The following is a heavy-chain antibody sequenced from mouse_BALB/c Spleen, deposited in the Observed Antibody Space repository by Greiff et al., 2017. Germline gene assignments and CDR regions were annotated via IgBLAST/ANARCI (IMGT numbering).Heavy chain of an antibody. D-gene: IGHD1-1*01. CDR3: ARGRGSTFYYYAMDY. V-gene: IGHV5-6-5*01. CDR2: ISSGGST. CDR1: GFTFSSYA. Sequence: DVKLVESGGGLVKPGGSLKLSCAASGFTFSSYAMSWVRQTPEKRLEWVASISSGGSTYYPDSVKGRFTISRDNARNILYLQMSSLRSEDTAMYYCARGRGSTFYYYAMDYWGQGTSVTVSS. J-gene: IGHJ4*01.